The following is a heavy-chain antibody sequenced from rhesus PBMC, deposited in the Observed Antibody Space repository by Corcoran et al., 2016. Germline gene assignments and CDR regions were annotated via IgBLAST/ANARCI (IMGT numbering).Heavy chain of an antibody. J-gene: IGHJ4*01. Sequence: QVKLQESGPGLVKPLDTLSLTCAVSGGSISGGYYYWSWIRQPPGKGLEWIGGMSSSSGKTYYHPSLKSRVTISKDTSKNPFSQKLSSVTAADTAVYYCARDLEGIAALDYWGQGVLVTVSS. V-gene: IGHV4S12*01. CDR1: GGSISGGYYY. CDR3: ARDLEGIAALDY. CDR2: MSSSSGKT. D-gene: IGHD6-31*01.